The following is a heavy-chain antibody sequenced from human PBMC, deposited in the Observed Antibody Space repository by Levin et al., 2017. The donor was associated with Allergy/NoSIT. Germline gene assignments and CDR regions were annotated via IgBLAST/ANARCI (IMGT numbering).Heavy chain of an antibody. CDR1: GYTFTDYW. Sequence: GASVKVSCKGSGYTFTDYWIGWVRHMPGKGLEWMGVVYPGDSDTRYSPSFEGQVTISADKSTSTAYLQWSSLQASDTAMYYCARRPGGKSGALSSYFDSWGQGTLVTVSS. J-gene: IGHJ4*02. D-gene: IGHD4-23*01. CDR3: ARRPGGKSGALSSYFDS. V-gene: IGHV5-51*01. CDR2: VYPGDSDT.